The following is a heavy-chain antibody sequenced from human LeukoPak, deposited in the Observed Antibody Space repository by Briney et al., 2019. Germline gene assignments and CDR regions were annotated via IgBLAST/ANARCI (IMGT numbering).Heavy chain of an antibody. J-gene: IGHJ3*02. V-gene: IGHV4-4*07. CDR1: GGSISSYY. CDR2: IYTIGST. CDR3: ARDSGSYYTSANAFDI. Sequence: SETLSLTCSVSGGSISSYYWSWIQQPAGKGLQWIGRIYTIGSTNYNPSLKSRAPMSVDTSKNKFSLQLRSVTAADMAVYYCARDSGSYYTSANAFDIWGQGTMVTVSS. D-gene: IGHD1-26*01.